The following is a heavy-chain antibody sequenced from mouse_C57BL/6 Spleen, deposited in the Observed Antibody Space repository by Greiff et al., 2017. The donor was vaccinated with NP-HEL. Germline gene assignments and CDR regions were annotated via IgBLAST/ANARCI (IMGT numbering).Heavy chain of an antibody. Sequence: QVQLKESGAELAKPGASVKLSCKASGYTFTSYWMHWVKQRPGQGLEWIGYINPSSGYTKYNQKFKDKATLTADKSSSTAYMQLSSLTSDDSAVYYCASSDYYYGLNYFDYWGQGTTLTVSS. CDR2: INPSSGYT. J-gene: IGHJ2*01. CDR3: ASSDYYYGLNYFDY. D-gene: IGHD1-1*01. CDR1: GYTFTSYW. V-gene: IGHV1-7*01.